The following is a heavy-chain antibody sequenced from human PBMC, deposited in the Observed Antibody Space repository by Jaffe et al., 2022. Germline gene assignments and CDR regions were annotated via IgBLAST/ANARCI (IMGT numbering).Heavy chain of an antibody. CDR1: GYTFTSYA. V-gene: IGHV1-3*01. Sequence: QVQLVQSGAEVKKPGASVKVSCKASGYTFTSYAMHWVRQAPGQRLEWMGWINAGNGNTKYSQKFQGRVTITRDTSASTAYMELSSLRSEDTAVYYCARVVRYCTGGVCLGYYYMDVWGKGTTVTVSS. J-gene: IGHJ6*03. D-gene: IGHD2-8*02. CDR2: INAGNGNT. CDR3: ARVVRYCTGGVCLGYYYMDV.